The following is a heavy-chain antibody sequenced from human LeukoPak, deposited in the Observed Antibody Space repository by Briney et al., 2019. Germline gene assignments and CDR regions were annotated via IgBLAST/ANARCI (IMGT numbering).Heavy chain of an antibody. J-gene: IGHJ3*02. CDR2: IRYDGSNK. V-gene: IGHV3-33*01. CDR1: GFTFSSYG. D-gene: IGHD3-10*01. Sequence: GGSLRLSCAASGFTFSSYGMHWVRQAPGKGLEWVAVIRYDGSNKYYADSVKGRFTISRDNSKNTLYLQMNSLRAEDTAVYYCARDRGYYGSAYDAFDIWGQGTMVTVSS. CDR3: ARDRGYYGSAYDAFDI.